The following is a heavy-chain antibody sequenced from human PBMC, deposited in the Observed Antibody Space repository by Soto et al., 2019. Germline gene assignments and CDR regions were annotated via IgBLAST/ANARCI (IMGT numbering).Heavy chain of an antibody. CDR2: IIPILGIA. CDR1: GGTFSSYT. V-gene: IGHV1-69*04. D-gene: IGHD5-12*01. J-gene: IGHJ4*02. Sequence: ASVKVSCKASGGTFSSYTISWVRQAPGQGLEWMGRIIPILGIANYAQKFQGRVTITADKSTSTAYMELSSLRSEDTAVYYCARDVEREYSGYGFDYWGQGTLVTVSS. CDR3: ARDVEREYSGYGFDY.